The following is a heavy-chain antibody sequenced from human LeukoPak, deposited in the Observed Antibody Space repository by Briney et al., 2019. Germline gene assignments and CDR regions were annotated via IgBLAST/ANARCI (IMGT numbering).Heavy chain of an antibody. CDR2: ISGSGGST. Sequence: GGSLRLSCEASGFTFSSYAMSWVRQAPGKGLEWVSAISGSGGSTYYADSVKGRFTISRDNSKNTLYLQMNSLRAEDTAVYYCARRIPTYYYDSSGFGYWGQGTLVTVSS. CDR1: GFTFSSYA. V-gene: IGHV3-23*01. CDR3: ARRIPTYYYDSSGFGY. D-gene: IGHD3-22*01. J-gene: IGHJ4*02.